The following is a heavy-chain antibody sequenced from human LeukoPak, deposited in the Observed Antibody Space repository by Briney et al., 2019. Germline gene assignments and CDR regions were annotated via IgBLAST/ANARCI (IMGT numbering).Heavy chain of an antibody. D-gene: IGHD4-17*01. V-gene: IGHV4-4*07. J-gene: IGHJ3*02. CDR2: IYTSGST. Sequence: SETLSLTCTVSGGSISSYYWSWIRQPAGKGPEWIGRIYTSGSTNYNPSLKSRVTMSVDTSKNQFSLKLSSVTAADTAVYYCASYGDSYEDAFDIWGQGTMVTVSS. CDR1: GGSISSYY. CDR3: ASYGDSYEDAFDI.